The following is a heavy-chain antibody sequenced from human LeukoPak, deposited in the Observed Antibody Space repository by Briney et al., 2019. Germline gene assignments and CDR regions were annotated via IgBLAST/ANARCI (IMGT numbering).Heavy chain of an antibody. V-gene: IGHV4-59*12. CDR3: ARESGEFSDAFDI. CDR2: IYYSGST. CDR1: GGSISSYY. J-gene: IGHJ3*02. Sequence: SETLSLTCTVSGGSISSYYWNWIRQPPGRGLEWIGYIYYSGSTNYNPSLESRVTISVDRSKNQFSLKLSSVTAADTAVYYCARESGEFSDAFDIWGQGTMVTVSS. D-gene: IGHD5-12*01.